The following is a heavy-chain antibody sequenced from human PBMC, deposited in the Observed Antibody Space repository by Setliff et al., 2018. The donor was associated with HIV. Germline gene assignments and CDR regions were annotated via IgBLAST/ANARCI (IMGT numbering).Heavy chain of an antibody. V-gene: IGHV1-46*01. CDR1: GNTFTKYY. J-gene: IGHJ6*03. CDR2: INPSGGST. D-gene: IGHD6-19*01. Sequence: ASVKVSCKASGNTFTKYYMHWVRQAPGQGLEWMGIINPSGGSTSYAQKFQGRVTMTRDTSTSTVYMELSSLRSEDTAVYYCARNPELAALNYFYYYMDVWGKGTTVTVSS. CDR3: ARNPELAALNYFYYYMDV.